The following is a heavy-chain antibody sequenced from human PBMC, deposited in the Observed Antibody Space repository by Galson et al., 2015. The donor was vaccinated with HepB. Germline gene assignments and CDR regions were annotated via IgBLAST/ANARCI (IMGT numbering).Heavy chain of an antibody. CDR2: ISWNSGSI. V-gene: IGHV3-9*01. D-gene: IGHD2-15*01. Sequence: SLRLSCAASGFTFDDYAMHWVRHAPGKGLEWVSGISWNSGSIGYADSVKGRFTISRDNAKNSLYLQMNSLRAEDTALYYCAKGYDAFEIWGQGTMVTVSS. CDR1: GFTFDDYA. CDR3: AKGYDAFEI. J-gene: IGHJ3*02.